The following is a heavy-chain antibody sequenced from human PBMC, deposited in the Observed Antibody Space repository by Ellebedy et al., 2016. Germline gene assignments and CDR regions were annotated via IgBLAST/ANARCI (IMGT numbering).Heavy chain of an antibody. CDR3: ARGGMLYCSSTYCVDY. V-gene: IGHV1-3*01. D-gene: IGHD2-2*01. Sequence: ASVKVSCXASGYTFTSYAMHWVRQAPGQRLEWMGWINAGNGNTKYSQKFQGRVTITRDTSASTAYMELSSLRSDDTAMYYCARGGMLYCSSTYCVDYWGQGTLVTVSS. J-gene: IGHJ4*02. CDR2: INAGNGNT. CDR1: GYTFTSYA.